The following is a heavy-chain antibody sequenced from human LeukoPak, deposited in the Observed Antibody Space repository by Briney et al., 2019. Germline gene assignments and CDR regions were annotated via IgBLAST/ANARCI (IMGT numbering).Heavy chain of an antibody. CDR2: IYHSGST. V-gene: IGHV4-4*02. Sequence: GSLRLSCAASGLTFSNYGMHWVRQAPGKGLEWIGEIYHSGSTNYNPSLKSRVTISVDKSKNQFSLKLSSVTAADTAVYYCARRRRLIQLWRVPFDYWGQGTLVTVSS. D-gene: IGHD5-18*01. CDR1: GLTFSNYG. CDR3: ARRRRLIQLWRVPFDY. J-gene: IGHJ4*02.